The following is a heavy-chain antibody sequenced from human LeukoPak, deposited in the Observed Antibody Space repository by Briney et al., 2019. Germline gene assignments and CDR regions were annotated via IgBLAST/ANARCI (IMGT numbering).Heavy chain of an antibody. J-gene: IGHJ6*03. CDR1: GFTFNSYW. Sequence: GGSLRLSCAASGFTFNSYWMHWVRQAPGKGLEWVSTIDGDSSKTYYADSVKGRFTISRDNSNYMLFLHMNSLRAEDTAIYYCAKQPYNYYYLDVWGKGTTVTVSS. D-gene: IGHD2-21*01. CDR2: IDGDSSKT. V-gene: IGHV3-23*01. CDR3: AKQPYNYYYLDV.